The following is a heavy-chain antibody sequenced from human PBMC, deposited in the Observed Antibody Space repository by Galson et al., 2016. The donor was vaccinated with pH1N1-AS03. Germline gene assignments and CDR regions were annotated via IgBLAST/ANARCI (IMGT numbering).Heavy chain of an antibody. D-gene: IGHD3/OR15-3a*01. V-gene: IGHV3-9*01. CDR3: IKGGAASADFFDI. CDR2: ISWNSNKI. CDR1: GFRFDDYA. J-gene: IGHJ3*02. Sequence: SLRLSCAVSGFRFDDYAMHWVRQAPGQGLEWVSSISWNSNKIDYADSVKGRFTISRDSAKNSLSLQMISLRAEDTALYYCIKGGAASADFFDIWGQGTMVTVSS.